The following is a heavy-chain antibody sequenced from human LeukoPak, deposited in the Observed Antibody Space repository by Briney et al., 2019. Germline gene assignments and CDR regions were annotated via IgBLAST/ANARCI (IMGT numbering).Heavy chain of an antibody. D-gene: IGHD1-26*01. CDR2: MWYDGSNK. J-gene: IGHJ6*02. V-gene: IGHV3-33*06. CDR3: AKDRLPGSNYYYGMDV. CDR1: GFTFSSYG. Sequence: QPGRSLRLSCAASGFTFSSYGMHWVRQAPGKGLEWVAVMWYDGSNKYYADSVKGRFTISRDNSKNTLYLQMNSLRAEDTAVYYCAKDRLPGSNYYYGMDVWGQGTTVTVSS.